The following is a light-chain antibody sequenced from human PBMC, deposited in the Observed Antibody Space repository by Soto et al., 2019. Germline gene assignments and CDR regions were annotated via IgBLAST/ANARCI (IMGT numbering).Light chain of an antibody. Sequence: EIVLTQSPVTLSLSPGERATLSCRASQSVGSIYLAWYQQKPGQAPRLLIHGASNRASGIPDRFSGSGSGTDFTLTISRLEPEDFAVYYCQQYGGSPRTFGQGTKV. CDR3: QQYGGSPRT. V-gene: IGKV3-20*01. CDR1: QSVGSIY. CDR2: GAS. J-gene: IGKJ1*01.